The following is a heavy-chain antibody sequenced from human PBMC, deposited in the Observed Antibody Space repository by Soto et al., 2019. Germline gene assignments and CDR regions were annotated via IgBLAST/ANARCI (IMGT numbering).Heavy chain of an antibody. D-gene: IGHD3-9*01. J-gene: IGHJ4*02. CDR1: GFTFSSYS. CDR3: AKSLVILTGYYTY. V-gene: IGHV3-21*04. Sequence: GGSLRLSCAASGFTFSSYSMNWVRQAPGKGLEWVSSISSSSSYTYYADSVKGRFTISRDNSKNTLYLQMNSLRAEDTAVYYCAKSLVILTGYYTYWGQGTLVTGSS. CDR2: ISSSSSYT.